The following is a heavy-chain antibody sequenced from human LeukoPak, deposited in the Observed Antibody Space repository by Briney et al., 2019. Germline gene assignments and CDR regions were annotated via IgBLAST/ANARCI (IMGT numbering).Heavy chain of an antibody. Sequence: GGSLRLSFAASGFTFSSYSMNWVRQAPGKGLEWVSSISSSSSYIYYADSVKGRFTISRDNAKNSLYLQMNSLRAEDTAVYYCARDGLGNLFDYWGQGTLVTVSS. D-gene: IGHD7-27*01. CDR2: ISSSSSYI. V-gene: IGHV3-21*01. J-gene: IGHJ4*02. CDR3: ARDGLGNLFDY. CDR1: GFTFSSYS.